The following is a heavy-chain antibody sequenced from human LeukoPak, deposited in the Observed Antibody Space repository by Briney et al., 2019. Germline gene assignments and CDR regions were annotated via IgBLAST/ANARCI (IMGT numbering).Heavy chain of an antibody. CDR3: ARQVSPDGFDH. Sequence: GESLKISCKGSGYSFTSYWIGWVRQMPGKGLEWMGIIYPGDSDTRYSPSFQGQVTISADKSISTAYLPWSSLKASDTAMYNCARQVSPDGFDHWGQGTLVTVSS. CDR2: IYPGDSDT. CDR1: GYSFTSYW. J-gene: IGHJ4*02. V-gene: IGHV5-51*01.